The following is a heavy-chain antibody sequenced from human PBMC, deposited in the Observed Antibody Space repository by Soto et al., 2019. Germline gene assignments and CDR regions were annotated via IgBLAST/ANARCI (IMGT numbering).Heavy chain of an antibody. J-gene: IGHJ5*02. V-gene: IGHV4-59*01. CDR1: GGSISSYY. CDR2: IYYSGST. Sequence: ASETLSLTCTVSGGSISSYYWSWIRQPPGKGLEWIGYIYYSGSTNYNPSLKSRVTISVDTSKNQFSLKLSSVTAADTAVYYCARVVAVAGLNWFDPWGQGTLVTVSS. D-gene: IGHD6-19*01. CDR3: ARVVAVAGLNWFDP.